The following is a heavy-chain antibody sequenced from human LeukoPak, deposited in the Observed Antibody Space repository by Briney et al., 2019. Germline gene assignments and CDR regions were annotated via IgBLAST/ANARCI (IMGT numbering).Heavy chain of an antibody. J-gene: IGHJ5*02. CDR1: GGSISSSSYY. CDR3: ARHEDTAMVTPGAWFDP. V-gene: IGHV4-39*01. CDR2: IYYSGST. Sequence: SETLSLTCTVSGGSISSSSYYWGWIRQPPGKGLEWIGSIYYSGSTYYNPSLKSRVTISVDTSKNQFSLKLSSVTAADTAVYYCARHEDTAMVTPGAWFDPWGQGNLVNGSS. D-gene: IGHD5-18*01.